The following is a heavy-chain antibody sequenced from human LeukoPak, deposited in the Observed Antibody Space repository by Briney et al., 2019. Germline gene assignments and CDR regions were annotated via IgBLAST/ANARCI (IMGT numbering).Heavy chain of an antibody. V-gene: IGHV4-34*01. CDR2: INHSGST. CDR3: ARETKLMGYSSGLGFNY. D-gene: IGHD6-19*01. J-gene: IGHJ4*02. CDR1: GGSFSGYY. Sequence: SETLSLTCAVYGGSFSGYYWSWIRQPPGKGLEWIGEINHSGSTNYNPSLKTRVTISVDTSKNQFSLRLRSVTAADTAVYYCARETKLMGYSSGLGFNYWGQGTLVTVSS.